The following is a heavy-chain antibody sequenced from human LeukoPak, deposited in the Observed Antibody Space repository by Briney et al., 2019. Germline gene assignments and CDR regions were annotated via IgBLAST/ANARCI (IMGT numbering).Heavy chain of an antibody. J-gene: IGHJ4*02. CDR2: ISPYDGNT. D-gene: IGHD2-15*01. CDR3: ARDRAVVVAATDY. Sequence: ASVKVSCKASGYTFTSYGISWVRQAPGQGLEWMGWISPYDGNTNYAQKLQGRVTMTTDTSTSAAYMELRSLRSDDTAVYYCARDRAVVVAATDYWGQGTLVTVSS. V-gene: IGHV1-18*01. CDR1: GYTFTSYG.